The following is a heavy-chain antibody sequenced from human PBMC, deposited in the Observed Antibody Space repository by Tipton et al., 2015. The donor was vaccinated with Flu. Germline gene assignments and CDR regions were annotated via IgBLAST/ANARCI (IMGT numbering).Heavy chain of an antibody. CDR1: GGSISSGGYY. V-gene: IGHV4-31*03. CDR2: IYYSGST. J-gene: IGHJ4*02. D-gene: IGHD3-10*01. Sequence: TLSLTCTVSGGSISSGGYYWSWIRQHPGKGLEWIGYIYYSGSTYYNPSLKSRVTISVDTSKNQFSLKLSSVTAADTAVYYCARVRVTMVRGVDYWGQGTLVTVSS. CDR3: ARVRVTMVRGVDY.